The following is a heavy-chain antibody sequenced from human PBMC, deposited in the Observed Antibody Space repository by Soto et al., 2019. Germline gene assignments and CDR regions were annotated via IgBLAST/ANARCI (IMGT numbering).Heavy chain of an antibody. Sequence: GASVKVSCKASGGTFSSYAISWVRQAPGQGLEWMGGIIPIFGTANYAQKFQGRVTITADESTSTAYMELSSLRSEDTAVYYCARGPSYCGGDCYLDYWGQGTLVTVSS. V-gene: IGHV1-69*13. CDR2: IIPIFGTA. D-gene: IGHD2-21*02. CDR3: ARGPSYCGGDCYLDY. J-gene: IGHJ4*02. CDR1: GGTFSSYA.